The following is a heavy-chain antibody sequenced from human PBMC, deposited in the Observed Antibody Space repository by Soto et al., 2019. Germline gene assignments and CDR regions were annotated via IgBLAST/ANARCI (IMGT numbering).Heavy chain of an antibody. J-gene: IGHJ4*02. D-gene: IGHD1-26*01. CDR2: MQPSTGRT. V-gene: IGHV1-8*01. Sequence: ASVKVSCKASGYSFTSVDINGVRQTAGQGLEWMGWMQPSTGRTGYAQKFQGRVTMTRDTSINTAYMELTTLTSDDTAFYYCARGVSAGVDYWGQGTLVTVSS. CDR3: ARGVSAGVDY. CDR1: GYSFTSVD.